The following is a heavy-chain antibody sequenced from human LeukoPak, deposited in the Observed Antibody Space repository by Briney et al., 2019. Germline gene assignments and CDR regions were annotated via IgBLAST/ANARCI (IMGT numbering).Heavy chain of an antibody. D-gene: IGHD6-13*01. CDR2: IYYSGST. V-gene: IGHV4-59*01. Sequence: PSETLSLTRTVSGGSISSYYWSWIRQPPGKGLEWIGYIYYSGSTNYNPSLKSRVTISVDTSKNQFSLKLSSVTAADTAVYYCARLYSSSWYSWFDPWGQGTLVTVSS. CDR1: GGSISSYY. CDR3: ARLYSSSWYSWFDP. J-gene: IGHJ5*02.